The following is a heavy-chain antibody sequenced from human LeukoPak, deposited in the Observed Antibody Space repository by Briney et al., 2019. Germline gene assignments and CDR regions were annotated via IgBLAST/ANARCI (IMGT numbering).Heavy chain of an antibody. V-gene: IGHV4-59*01. CDR1: GGSISSFH. D-gene: IGHD1-26*01. CDR3: ARTYSGRSYYFDC. CDR2: IYDSGST. J-gene: IGHJ4*02. Sequence: PSETLSLTGTVSGGSISSFHWSWIRQPPGKGLEHIGNIYDSGSTYYNPSLKSRVTISVDTSKNQFSLKLSSVTAADTAVYYCARTYSGRSYYFDCWGQGTLVTVSS.